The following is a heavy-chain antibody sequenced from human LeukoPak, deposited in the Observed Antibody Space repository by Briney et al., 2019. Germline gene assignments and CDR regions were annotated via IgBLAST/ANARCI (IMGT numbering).Heavy chain of an antibody. CDR3: ARGRSLWIQLWFDY. D-gene: IGHD5-18*01. Sequence: PGGPLRPSCPASGFTVSSNYMSGVPQAPGKGLEWFSVIYSGGSTYYADSVKGRFTISRDNSKNTLYLQMNSLRAEDTAVYYCARGRSLWIQLWFDYWGQGTLVTVSS. V-gene: IGHV3-66*01. J-gene: IGHJ4*02. CDR1: GFTVSSNY. CDR2: IYSGGST.